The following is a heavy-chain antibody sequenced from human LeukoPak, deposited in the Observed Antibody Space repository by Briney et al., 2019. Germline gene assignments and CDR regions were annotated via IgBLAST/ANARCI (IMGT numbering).Heavy chain of an antibody. V-gene: IGHV1-69*13. Sequence: GASVNVSCKASGGTFSNYAISWVRQAPGQGLEWMGGIIPIFGTANYAQKFQGRVTITADESTSTAYMELSSLRSEDTAVYYCASYHDFWSGYDYFDYWGQGTLVTVSS. CDR2: IIPIFGTA. J-gene: IGHJ4*02. D-gene: IGHD3-3*01. CDR1: GGTFSNYA. CDR3: ASYHDFWSGYDYFDY.